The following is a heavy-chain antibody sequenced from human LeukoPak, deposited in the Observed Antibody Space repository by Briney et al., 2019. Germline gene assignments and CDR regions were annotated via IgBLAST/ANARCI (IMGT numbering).Heavy chain of an antibody. V-gene: IGHV4-59*01. J-gene: IGHJ6*02. Sequence: SETLSLTCTVSGGSISSYYWSWIRQPPGKGLEWIGYIYYSGSTNYNPSLKSRVTISVDTSKNQFSLKLSSVTAADTAVYYCARGPSNYGRDVWGQGTTVTVSS. CDR3: ARGPSNYGRDV. CDR1: GGSISSYY. CDR2: IYYSGST.